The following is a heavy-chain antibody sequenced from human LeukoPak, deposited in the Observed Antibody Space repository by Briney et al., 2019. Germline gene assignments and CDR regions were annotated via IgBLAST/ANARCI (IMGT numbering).Heavy chain of an antibody. D-gene: IGHD3-16*01. CDR3: AKDDDWGRFNH. CDR1: GFTLSSYE. J-gene: IGHJ1*01. Sequence: GGSLRLSCTASGFTLSSYEMSWIRQAPGKGLEWVSRIDYSGGETHYADSVRGRFTISRDNFKNTVSLQLNSLRAEDTAMHYCAKDDDWGRFNHWGQGTLVTVSS. V-gene: IGHV3-23*01. CDR2: IDYSGGET.